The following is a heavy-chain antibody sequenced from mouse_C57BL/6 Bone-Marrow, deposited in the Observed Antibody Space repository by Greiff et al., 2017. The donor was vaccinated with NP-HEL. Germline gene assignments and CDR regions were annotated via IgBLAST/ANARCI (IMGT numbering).Heavy chain of an antibody. CDR2: IYPGSGST. D-gene: IGHD1-1*01. V-gene: IGHV1-55*01. J-gene: IGHJ2*01. CDR1: GYTFTSYW. CDR3: ARRLSYYYGSRG. Sequence: VQLQQPGAELVKPGASVKMSCKASGYTFTSYWITWVKQRPGQGLEWIGDIYPGSGSTNYNEKFKSKATLTVDTSSSTAYMQLSSLTSEDSAVYYCARRLSYYYGSRGWGQGTTLTVSS.